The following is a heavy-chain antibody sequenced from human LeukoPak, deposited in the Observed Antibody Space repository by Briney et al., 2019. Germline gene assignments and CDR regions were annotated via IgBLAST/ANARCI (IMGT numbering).Heavy chain of an antibody. J-gene: IGHJ4*02. CDR2: MFYSGST. Sequence: SETLSLTCSVSGGSISSSSYYWGWIRQPPGKGLEWIGSMFYSGSTHYNESLKSRVTISVDTSKNQFSLRLSSVTAADTAVYYCARVGQLAFDYWGQGTLVTVSS. CDR3: ARVGQLAFDY. V-gene: IGHV4-39*07. D-gene: IGHD2-2*01. CDR1: GGSISSSSYY.